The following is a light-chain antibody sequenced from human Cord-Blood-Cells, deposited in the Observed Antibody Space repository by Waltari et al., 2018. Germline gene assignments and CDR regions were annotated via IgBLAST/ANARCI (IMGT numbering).Light chain of an antibody. CDR1: GSAVGSYNR. V-gene: IGLV2-18*02. Sequence: QSALTQPPSVSGSPGQSVTISCTGTGSAVGSYNRVPWYQQPPGTAPKLMIYEVSNRPSGVPDRFSGSKSGNTASLTISGLQAEDEADYYCSSYTSSSTFPYVFGTGTKVTVL. J-gene: IGLJ1*01. CDR3: SSYTSSSTFPYV. CDR2: EVS.